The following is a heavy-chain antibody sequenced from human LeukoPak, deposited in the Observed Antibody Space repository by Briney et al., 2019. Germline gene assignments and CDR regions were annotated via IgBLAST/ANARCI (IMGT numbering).Heavy chain of an antibody. D-gene: IGHD2-15*01. CDR2: ISGSGGST. CDR3: ARGSVLLGSSDY. CDR1: GFTFSSYA. Sequence: AGGSLRLSCAASGFTFSSYAMSWVRQAPGKGLEWVSAISGSGGSTYYADSVKGRFTISRDNAKNSLYLQMNSLRAEDTAVYYCARGSVLLGSSDYWGQGTLVTVSS. V-gene: IGHV3-23*01. J-gene: IGHJ4*02.